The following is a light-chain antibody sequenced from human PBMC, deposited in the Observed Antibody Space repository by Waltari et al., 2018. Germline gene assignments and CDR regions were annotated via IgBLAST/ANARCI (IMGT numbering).Light chain of an antibody. Sequence: QSVLTQAPSASGTPGQRVIISCSCSSPTIGNHPVNWYQQVPGTAPKLLIFYNNERPSGVPDRLSGSKSGTSASLAISGLQSEDEADYYCASWDDGLNGWVFGGGTRLTVL. CDR3: ASWDDGLNGWV. J-gene: IGLJ3*02. CDR1: SPTIGNHP. V-gene: IGLV1-44*01. CDR2: YNN.